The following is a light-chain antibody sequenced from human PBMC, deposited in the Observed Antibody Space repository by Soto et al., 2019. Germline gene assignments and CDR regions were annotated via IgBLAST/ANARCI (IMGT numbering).Light chain of an antibody. J-gene: IGLJ2*01. V-gene: IGLV2-8*01. Sequence: QSALTQPPSASGSPGQSVTISCTGTSSDVGGYNYVSWYQQHPGKAPTLMIYEVSKRPSGVPDRLSGSKSGNTASLTVSGLQAEEEADYYCSSYAGSTGVFGGGTKLTVL. CDR3: SSYAGSTGV. CDR1: SSDVGGYNY. CDR2: EVS.